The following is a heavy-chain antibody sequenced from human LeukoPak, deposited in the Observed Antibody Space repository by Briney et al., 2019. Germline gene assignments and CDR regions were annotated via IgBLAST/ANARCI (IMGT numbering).Heavy chain of an antibody. V-gene: IGHV4-61*02. Sequence: SETLSLTCTVSRGSISSGSYYWSWTRQPAGKGLEWIGRIYTSGSTNYNPSLKSRVTISVDTSENQFSLKLSSVTAADTAVYYCARGPHSSSLRNWFDPWGREPWSPSPQ. CDR3: ARGPHSSSLRNWFDP. CDR2: IYTSGST. J-gene: IGHJ5*02. D-gene: IGHD6-6*01. CDR1: RGSISSGSYY.